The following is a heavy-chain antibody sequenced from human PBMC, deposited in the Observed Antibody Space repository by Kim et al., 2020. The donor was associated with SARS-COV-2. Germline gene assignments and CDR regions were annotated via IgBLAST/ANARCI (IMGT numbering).Heavy chain of an antibody. J-gene: IGHJ3*01. CDR2: ISYDGTTE. D-gene: IGHD3-22*01. CDR3: AKVFTIYYERGSSFDV. CDR1: GFTFSSYG. Sequence: GGSLRLSCAASGFTFSSYGMAWVRQAPGKGLEWVAVISYDGTTEFYGESVKGRFIISRDNSKNTLYLQMDSVTSEDTAVYYCAKVFTIYYERGSSFDVWGRGTKVTVSS. V-gene: IGHV3-30*18.